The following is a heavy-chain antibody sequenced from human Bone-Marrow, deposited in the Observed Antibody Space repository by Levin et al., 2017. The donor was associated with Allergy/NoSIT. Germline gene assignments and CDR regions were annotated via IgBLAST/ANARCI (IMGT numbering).Heavy chain of an antibody. CDR3: ARDRYYDILTGYYLDAFDI. CDR1: GFTFSSYW. Sequence: GGSLRLSCAASGFTFSSYWMSWVRQAPGKGLEWVANIKQDGSEKYYVDSVKGRFTISRDNAKNSLYLQMNSLRAEDTAVYYCARDRYYDILTGYYLDAFDIWGQGTMVTVSS. CDR2: IKQDGSEK. J-gene: IGHJ3*02. V-gene: IGHV3-7*04. D-gene: IGHD3-9*01.